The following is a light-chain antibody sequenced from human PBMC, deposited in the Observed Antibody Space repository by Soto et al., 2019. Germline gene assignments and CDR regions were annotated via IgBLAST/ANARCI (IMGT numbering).Light chain of an antibody. CDR2: DVS. J-gene: IGLJ2*01. CDR1: SSDIGHYNF. Sequence: QSVLTQPASVSGSTGQSITISCTGSSSDIGHYNFVSWYQHHPGKAPKLIIYDVSVRPSGVSNRFSGSKSGNTASLTISGLQAEDEADYYCSSYATNRDVLFGGGTKLTVL. CDR3: SSYATNRDVL. V-gene: IGLV2-14*03.